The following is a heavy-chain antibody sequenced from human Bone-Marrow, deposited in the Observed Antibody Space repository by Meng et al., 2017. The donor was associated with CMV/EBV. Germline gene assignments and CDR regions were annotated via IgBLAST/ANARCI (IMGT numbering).Heavy chain of an antibody. CDR2: INSDGSST. V-gene: IGHV3-74*01. D-gene: IGHD2-2*01. CDR1: GFTFSSYW. Sequence: GESLKISCAASGFTFSSYWMHWVRQAPGKGLVWVSRINSDGSSTSYADSVKGRFTISRDNSKNTLYLQMNSLRAEDTAVYYCAKHDVAVPAALDYWGQGTLVTVSS. J-gene: IGHJ4*02. CDR3: AKHDVAVPAALDY.